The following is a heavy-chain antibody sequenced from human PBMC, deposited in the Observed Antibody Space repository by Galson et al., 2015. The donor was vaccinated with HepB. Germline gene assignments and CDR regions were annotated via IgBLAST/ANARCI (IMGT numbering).Heavy chain of an antibody. CDR2: IYYSGST. V-gene: IGHV4-59*01. J-gene: IGHJ3*02. CDR3: ARVPTYDSSDDAFDI. D-gene: IGHD3-22*01. Sequence: LSLTCTVSGGSISSYYWSWIRQPPGKGLEWIGYIYYSGSTNYNPSLKSRVTISVDTSKNQFSLKLSSVTAADTAVYYCARVPTYDSSDDAFDIWGQGTMVTVSS. CDR1: GGSISSYY.